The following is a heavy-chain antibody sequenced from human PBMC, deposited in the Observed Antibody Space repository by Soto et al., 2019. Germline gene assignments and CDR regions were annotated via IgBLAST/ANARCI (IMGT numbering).Heavy chain of an antibody. D-gene: IGHD5-12*01. CDR1: GGPINSDY. CDR3: TRGGGWLPED. J-gene: IGHJ4*02. CDR2: IHYNGTT. Sequence: QVQMQESGPGLVKPSETLSLSCSVSGGPINSDYWSWIRQPPGKGLEWLANIHYNGTTTYNPSLKSRATISIDTPKIQFFLRLSSVSAGDTAVYFCTRGGGWLPEDWGQGTLVTVSS. V-gene: IGHV4-59*01.